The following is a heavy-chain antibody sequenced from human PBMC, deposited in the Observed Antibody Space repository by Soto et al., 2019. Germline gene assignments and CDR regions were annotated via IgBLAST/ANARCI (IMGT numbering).Heavy chain of an antibody. CDR2: MSYDGSND. Sequence: QVQLVESGGGVVQPGRSLRLSCAASGFTFSHYAMHWVRQAPGKGLEWVALMSYDGSNDYYADSVKGRVTIARDNSKNTLYLKMNSVRADDTAVYYCAKDGSHNVDYWGQGTLVTVSS. CDR1: GFTFSHYA. J-gene: IGHJ4*02. V-gene: IGHV3-30*18. CDR3: AKDGSHNVDY. D-gene: IGHD1-26*01.